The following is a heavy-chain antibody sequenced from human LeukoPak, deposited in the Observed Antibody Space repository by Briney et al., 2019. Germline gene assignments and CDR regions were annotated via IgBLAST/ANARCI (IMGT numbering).Heavy chain of an antibody. CDR1: GDSVSSNSAA. CDR3: ARHPSGRGWLQQGGWFDP. J-gene: IGHJ5*02. CDR2: TYYRSKWYN. D-gene: IGHD5-24*01. V-gene: IGHV6-1*01. Sequence: SQTLSLTCAISGDSVSSNSAAWSWIRQSPSRGLEWLGRTYYRSKWYNDYAVSVKSRITINPDTSKNQFSLKLSSVTAADTAVYYCARHPSGRGWLQQGGWFDPWGQGTLVTVSS.